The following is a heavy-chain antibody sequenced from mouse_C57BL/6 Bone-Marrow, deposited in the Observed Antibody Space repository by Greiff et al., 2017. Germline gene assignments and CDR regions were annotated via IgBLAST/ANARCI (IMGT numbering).Heavy chain of an antibody. J-gene: IGHJ2*01. V-gene: IGHV8-12*01. CDR2: IYWDDDK. CDR1: GFSLSTYGMG. Sequence: ESGPGILQSSQTLSLSCSFSGFSLSTYGMGVSWLRQPSGKGLEWLVHIYWDDDKRYHPSLESRLTIAKDTSRNQVIHKITSVDTADTATYYCARRRGPVFDYWGQGTTLTVSS. CDR3: ARRRGPVFDY.